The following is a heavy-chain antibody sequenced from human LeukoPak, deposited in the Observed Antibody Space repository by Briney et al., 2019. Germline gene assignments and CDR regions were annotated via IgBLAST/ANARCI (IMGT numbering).Heavy chain of an antibody. V-gene: IGHV1-2*02. D-gene: IGHD1-26*01. Sequence: ASVKVSCKASGYTFTGYYMHWLRQAPGQGLEWMAWINPHTGGIRFAQRFQGGVTLTRDTSISTAYMEVSSLTSDDTAVYYCVRHMGDTGYFDYWGQGALVTVSS. J-gene: IGHJ4*02. CDR2: INPHTGGI. CDR3: VRHMGDTGYFDY. CDR1: GYTFTGYY.